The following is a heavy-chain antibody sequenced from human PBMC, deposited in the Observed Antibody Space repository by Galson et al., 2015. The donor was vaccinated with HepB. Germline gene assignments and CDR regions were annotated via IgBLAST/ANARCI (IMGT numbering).Heavy chain of an antibody. D-gene: IGHD4-17*01. CDR2: ISGSGGST. CDR1: GFTFSSYA. CDR3: ARTTVTSRGTFHFDY. V-gene: IGHV3-23*01. Sequence: SLRLSCAASGFTFSSYAMSWVRQAPGKGLEWVSAISGSGGSTYYADSVKGRFTISRDNSKNTLYLQMNSLRAEDTAVYYCARTTVTSRGTFHFDYWGQGTLVTVSS. J-gene: IGHJ4*02.